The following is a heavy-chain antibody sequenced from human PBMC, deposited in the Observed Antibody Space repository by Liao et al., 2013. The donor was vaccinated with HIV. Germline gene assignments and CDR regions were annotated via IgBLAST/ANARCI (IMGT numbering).Heavy chain of an antibody. CDR2: VYTSGRT. V-gene: IGHV4-61*02. J-gene: IGHJ4*02. Sequence: QVQLQESGPGVVKPSQTLSLTCTVSGGSISSGDYYWSWIRQPPGKGLEWIGRVYTSGRTDYNPSLKSRVTMSVDTSKNQFSLNLTSVTAADTAVYHCAREGYDSSGYHYYFDYWAREPWSPSPQ. CDR1: GGSISSGDYY. D-gene: IGHD3-22*01. CDR3: AREGYDSSGYHYYFDY.